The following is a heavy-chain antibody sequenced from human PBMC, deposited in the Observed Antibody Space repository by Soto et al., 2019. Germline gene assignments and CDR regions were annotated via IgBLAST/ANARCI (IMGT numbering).Heavy chain of an antibody. J-gene: IGHJ4*02. V-gene: IGHV1-69*01. D-gene: IGHD2-15*01. CDR2: IIPIFGTT. CDR1: GGTFSTSS. Sequence: QVQLVQSGAEMKKPGSSVKVSCKVSGGTFSTSSISWVRQAPGQGLEWMGAIIPIFGTTNYAQEFQGRLTSTADESTRTAYMELSSLRSEDTALYYCARDNLEDIDLRGYCVDYWCQGTRVTVSS. CDR3: ARDNLEDIDLRGYCVDY.